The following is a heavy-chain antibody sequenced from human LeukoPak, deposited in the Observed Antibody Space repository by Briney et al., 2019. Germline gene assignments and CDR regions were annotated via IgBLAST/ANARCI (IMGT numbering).Heavy chain of an antibody. CDR1: GFSFSDYY. D-gene: IGHD6-19*01. CDR2: ISSSGSNI. J-gene: IGHJ4*02. Sequence: GGSLRLSCAASGFSFSDYYMSWIRQAPGKGLEWVSYISSSGSNIYSADSVKGRFTISRDNAKNSLYLQMNSLRAEDTAVYYCARGIDTSGWYDFDYWGQGTLVTVSS. V-gene: IGHV3-11*04. CDR3: ARGIDTSGWYDFDY.